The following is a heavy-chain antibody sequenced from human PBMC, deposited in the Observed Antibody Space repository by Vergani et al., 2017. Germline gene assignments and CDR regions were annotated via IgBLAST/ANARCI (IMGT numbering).Heavy chain of an antibody. V-gene: IGHV5-10-1*01. CDR2: IDPSDSYT. CDR3: ARFVYYYDSSGYSNGGAFDI. D-gene: IGHD3-22*01. Sequence: EVQLVQSGAEVKKPGESLRISCKGSGYSFTSYWISWVRQMPGKGLEWMGRIDPSDSYTNYSPSFQGTVTISADKSISTAYLQWSSLKASDTAMYYCARFVYYYDSSGYSNGGAFDIWGQGTMVTVSS. J-gene: IGHJ3*02. CDR1: GYSFTSYW.